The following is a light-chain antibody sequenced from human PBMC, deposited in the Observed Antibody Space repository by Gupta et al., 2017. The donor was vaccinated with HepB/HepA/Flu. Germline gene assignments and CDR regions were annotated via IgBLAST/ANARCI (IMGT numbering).Light chain of an antibody. CDR2: DAS. CDR3: QQEDNLPCI. V-gene: IGKV1-33*01. J-gene: IGKJ2*02. Sequence: DIQMTQSPSSLSASVGDRVTITCQASQDISNYLNWYQQKPGKAPKLLIYDASNLETGVPSRFSGSGSGTDFTFTISSLQPEDFATYYCQQEDNLPCIFGQGTKLEIK. CDR1: QDISNY.